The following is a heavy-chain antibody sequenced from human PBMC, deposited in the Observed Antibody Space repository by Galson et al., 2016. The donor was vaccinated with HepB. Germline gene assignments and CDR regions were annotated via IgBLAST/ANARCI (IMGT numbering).Heavy chain of an antibody. Sequence: CAISGDSVSSNSAAWNWIRQSPSRGLEWLGRTYYESKWYRDYAVSVESRIAINADTSKNQFSLQLNSVTPEDTALYYCARNYYCSGGYYTLFDYWGQGTPVTVSS. CDR2: TYYESKWYR. D-gene: IGHD3-10*01. CDR1: GDSVSSNSAA. J-gene: IGHJ4*02. V-gene: IGHV6-1*01. CDR3: ARNYYCSGGYYTLFDY.